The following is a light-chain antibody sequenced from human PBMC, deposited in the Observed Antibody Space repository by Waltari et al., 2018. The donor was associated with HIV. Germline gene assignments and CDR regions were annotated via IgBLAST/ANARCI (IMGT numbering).Light chain of an antibody. J-gene: IGLJ2*01. CDR1: SGTDVASYR. CDR2: YKWDSDK. V-gene: IGLV5-45*01. CDR3: VILHNSAWV. Sequence: QAVLTQPASLSASPGASASLTCHLRSGTDVASYRLSWYQQKPGRPPQYLLRYKWDSDKQRGSGVPSRFSGSKDASANAGILLISGLQSGDEADYYCVILHNSAWVFGGGTKLTVL.